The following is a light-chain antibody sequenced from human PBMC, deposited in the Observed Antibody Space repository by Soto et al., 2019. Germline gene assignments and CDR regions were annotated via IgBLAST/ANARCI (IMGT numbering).Light chain of an antibody. J-gene: IGKJ2*01. V-gene: IGKV3-20*01. CDR2: GAS. CDR1: QSVSSRY. Sequence: EIVLTQSPGTLSLSPGERATLSCRASQSVSSRYLAWYQQKPGQAPRLLMYGASSRATGIPDRFSGSGSGTEFTLTISRLEPEDFAVYYCQQYGRSPPYTFGQGTKLEIK. CDR3: QQYGRSPPYT.